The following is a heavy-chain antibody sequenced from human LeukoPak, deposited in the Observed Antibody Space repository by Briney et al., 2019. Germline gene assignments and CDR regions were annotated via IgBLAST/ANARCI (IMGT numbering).Heavy chain of an antibody. Sequence: PSETLSLTCTVSGDSISSYYWSWIRQPPGKGLEWIGYIYYSGSTNYNPSLKSRVTISVDTSKNQFSLKLSSVTAAVTAVYYCASGDYYYDSSGHAFDIWGQGTMVTVSS. D-gene: IGHD3-22*01. CDR2: IYYSGST. CDR1: GDSISSYY. CDR3: ASGDYYYDSSGHAFDI. V-gene: IGHV4-59*01. J-gene: IGHJ3*02.